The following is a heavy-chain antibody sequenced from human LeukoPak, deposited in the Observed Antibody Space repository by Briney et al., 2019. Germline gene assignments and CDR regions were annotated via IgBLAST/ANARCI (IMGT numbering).Heavy chain of an antibody. D-gene: IGHD3-3*01. CDR2: IIPIFGTA. V-gene: IGHV1-69*05. CDR1: GGTFSSYA. J-gene: IGHJ5*02. CDR3: ARERRVTIFGVVATTFDP. Sequence: VASVKLSCKASGGTFSSYAISWVRRAPGQGLEWMGGIIPIFGTANYAQKFQGRVTITTDESTSTAYMELSSLRSEDTAVHYCARERRVTIFGVVATTFDPWGQGTLVTVSS.